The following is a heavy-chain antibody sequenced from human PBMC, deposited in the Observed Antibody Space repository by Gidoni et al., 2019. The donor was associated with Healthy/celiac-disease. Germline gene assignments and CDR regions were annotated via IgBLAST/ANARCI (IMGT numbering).Heavy chain of an antibody. V-gene: IGHV1-2*04. D-gene: IGHD3-9*01. CDR3: ARGCSQCDILTGGAFDI. J-gene: IGHJ3*02. Sequence: QVQLVQSGAEVKKPGASVKVSCKASGYTFTGYYMHWVRQAPGQGLEWMGWINPNSGGTNYAQKFQGWVTMTRDTSISTAYMELSRLRSDDTAVYYCARGCSQCDILTGGAFDIWGQGTMVTVSS. CDR2: INPNSGGT. CDR1: GYTFTGYY.